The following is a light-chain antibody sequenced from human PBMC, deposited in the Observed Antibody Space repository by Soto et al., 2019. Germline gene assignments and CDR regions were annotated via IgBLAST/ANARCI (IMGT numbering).Light chain of an antibody. CDR1: SSDVGGYDY. J-gene: IGLJ1*01. CDR2: DVS. CDR3: SSYTGISPLV. V-gene: IGLV2-14*03. Sequence: QSALTQPASVSGSPGQSISISCTGSSSDVGGYDYVSWYQQHPGKAPKLMIYDVSNRPSGVSNRFSGSKSANTASLTISGLQAEDEGDYYCSSYTGISPLVFGAGTKLTVL.